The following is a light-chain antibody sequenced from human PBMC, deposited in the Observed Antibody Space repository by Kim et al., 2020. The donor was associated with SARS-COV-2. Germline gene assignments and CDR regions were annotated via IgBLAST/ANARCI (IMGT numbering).Light chain of an antibody. Sequence: PVNLTWTLRSGNSSHANAGHQQQPEKGTRYLMKLNSDGSHSKGDGIPDRFSGSSSGAERYLTISSLQSEDEADYYCQTWGTGIRVFGGGTKVTVL. J-gene: IGLJ3*02. V-gene: IGLV4-69*01. CDR1: SGNSSHA. CDR3: QTWGTGIRV. CDR2: LNSDGSH.